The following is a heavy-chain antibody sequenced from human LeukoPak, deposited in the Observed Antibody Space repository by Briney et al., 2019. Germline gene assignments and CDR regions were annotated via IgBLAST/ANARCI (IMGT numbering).Heavy chain of an antibody. CDR3: AEISGYSSSSPDY. Sequence: SVKLSCKASGGTFSSYAISWVRQAPGQGLEWMGEIIPIFGTANYAQKFQGRVTITADKSTSTAYMELSSLRSEDTAVYYCAEISGYSSSSPDYWGQGTLVTVSS. CDR2: IIPIFGTA. J-gene: IGHJ4*02. D-gene: IGHD6-13*01. CDR1: GGTFSSYA. V-gene: IGHV1-69*06.